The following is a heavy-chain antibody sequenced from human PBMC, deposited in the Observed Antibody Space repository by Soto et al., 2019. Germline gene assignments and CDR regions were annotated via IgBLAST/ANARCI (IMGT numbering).Heavy chain of an antibody. CDR3: ARGLAYDILTGYYVN. CDR2: ISGSGGST. Sequence: GGSLRLSCAASGFTFNSYAMSWVRQAPGEGLEWVSAISGSGGSTYYADSVKGRFTISRDNSKNTLYLQMNSLRAEDTAVYYCARGLAYDILTGYYVNWGQGTLVTVSS. J-gene: IGHJ4*02. D-gene: IGHD3-9*01. CDR1: GFTFNSYA. V-gene: IGHV3-23*01.